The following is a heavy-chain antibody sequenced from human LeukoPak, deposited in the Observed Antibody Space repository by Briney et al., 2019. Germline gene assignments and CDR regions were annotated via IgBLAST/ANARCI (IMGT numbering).Heavy chain of an antibody. D-gene: IGHD1-26*01. CDR1: GFSVSSNY. V-gene: IGHV3-53*01. CDR3: ARGGSYLSAFDI. Sequence: GGSLRLSCAVSGFSVSSNYMSWVRQAPGKGLEWVSVIYSGGSTYYADSVKGRFTISRDNSKNTLYLKMNSLRAEDTAVYYCARGGSYLSAFDIWGQGTMVTVSS. J-gene: IGHJ3*02. CDR2: IYSGGST.